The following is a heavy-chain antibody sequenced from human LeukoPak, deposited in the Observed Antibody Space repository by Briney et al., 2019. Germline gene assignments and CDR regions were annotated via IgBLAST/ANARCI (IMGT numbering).Heavy chain of an antibody. Sequence: GGSLRLSCAASGFTFSSYAMSWVRQAPGKGLEWVSAISSSGSNIYYSDSVKGRFTISRDNANNSLSLQMSSLRAEDTAVYYCASLFGSGRTKEMKNYYYYLDVWGKGTTVTVSS. D-gene: IGHD3-10*01. V-gene: IGHV3-21*01. CDR1: GFTFSSYA. CDR3: ASLFGSGRTKEMKNYYYYLDV. J-gene: IGHJ6*03. CDR2: ISSSGSNI.